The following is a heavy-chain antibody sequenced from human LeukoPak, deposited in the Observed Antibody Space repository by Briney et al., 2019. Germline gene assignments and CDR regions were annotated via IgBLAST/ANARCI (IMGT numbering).Heavy chain of an antibody. CDR1: GFTFSSYA. CDR2: ISGSGGST. CDR3: AKYYDSSGYASWFDP. Sequence: GGSLRLSCAASGFTFSSYAMSWVRQAPGKGLEWVSAISGSGGSTYYADSVKGRFTISRDNSKNTLYLQMNSLRAEDTAVYYCAKYYDSSGYASWFDPWGQGTLVTVSS. D-gene: IGHD3-22*01. J-gene: IGHJ5*02. V-gene: IGHV3-23*01.